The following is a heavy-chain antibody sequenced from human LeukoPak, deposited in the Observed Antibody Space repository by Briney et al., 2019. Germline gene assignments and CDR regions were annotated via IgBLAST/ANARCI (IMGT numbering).Heavy chain of an antibody. J-gene: IGHJ3*02. CDR1: GYTFTGYY. CDR3: ASPSTTGDAFDI. Sequence: GASVKVSCKASGYTFTGYYMHWVRQAPGQGLEWMGWINPNSGGTNYAQKFQGRVTMTRDTSISTAHMELRSLRSDDTAVYYCASPSTTGDAFDIWGQGTMVTVSS. V-gene: IGHV1-2*02. D-gene: IGHD1-26*01. CDR2: INPNSGGT.